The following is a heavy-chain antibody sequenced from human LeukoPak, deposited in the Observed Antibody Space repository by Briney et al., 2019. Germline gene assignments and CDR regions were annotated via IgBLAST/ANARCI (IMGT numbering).Heavy chain of an antibody. CDR1: GFTFSSYA. CDR2: ISGSAGSR. CDR3: AKEVIVGVSFDC. J-gene: IGHJ4*02. Sequence: GGSLRLSCAASGFTFSSYALSWVRQAPGKGLEWVSVISGSAGSRYYADSVKGRFTISRDNFKNTLYLQMNSLRAEDTAVYYCAKEVIVGVSFDCWGQGTLVTVSS. V-gene: IGHV3-23*01. D-gene: IGHD1-26*01.